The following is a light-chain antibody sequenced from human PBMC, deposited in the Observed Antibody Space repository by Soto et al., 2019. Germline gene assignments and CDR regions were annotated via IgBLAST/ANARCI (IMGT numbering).Light chain of an antibody. CDR2: AAS. V-gene: IGKV3-20*01. CDR1: QSVSSYY. Sequence: EIVLTQSPGTLSLSPGARATLSCRASQSVSSYYLAWYQQKPGQAPRLLIYAASSRATGITDRFSGGGSGTDFTLTISRLEPEDFEVYYCQQCGSSPWTFGQGTKVEIK. J-gene: IGKJ1*01. CDR3: QQCGSSPWT.